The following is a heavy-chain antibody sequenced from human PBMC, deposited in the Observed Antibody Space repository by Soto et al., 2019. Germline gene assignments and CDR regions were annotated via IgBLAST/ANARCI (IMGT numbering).Heavy chain of an antibody. V-gene: IGHV1-2*02. J-gene: IGHJ4*02. Sequence: DSAKVSCKAPAVNFTSYFMPWVRQPPGHGLEWIGVINSTGGSTNYAQKFQGRVTMTRDTSISTAYMELSRLRSDDTAVYYCAASDEYYLDYWGQGTMVTVSS. CDR2: INSTGGST. CDR1: AVNFTSYF. CDR3: AASDEYYLDY.